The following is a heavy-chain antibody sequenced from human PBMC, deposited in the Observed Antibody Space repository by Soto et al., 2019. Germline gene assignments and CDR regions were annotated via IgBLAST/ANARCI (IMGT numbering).Heavy chain of an antibody. D-gene: IGHD5-18*01. CDR3: EHSRRIQLWFEQAEYFQH. Sequence: QITLKESGPTLVKPTQTLTLTCTFSGFSLSTSGVGVGWIRQPPGKALEWLALIYWDDDKRYSPSLKSRLTITKDTSKNQVVLTMTNMEPVDTATYYCEHSRRIQLWFEQAEYFQHWGQGTLVTVFS. J-gene: IGHJ1*01. CDR1: GFSLSTSGVG. V-gene: IGHV2-5*02. CDR2: IYWDDDK.